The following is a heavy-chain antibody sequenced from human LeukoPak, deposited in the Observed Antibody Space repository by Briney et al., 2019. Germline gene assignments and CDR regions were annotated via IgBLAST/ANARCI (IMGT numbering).Heavy chain of an antibody. CDR1: GFTFSSYS. CDR2: IKRKIDGETT. CDR3: TRHNDMAA. V-gene: IGHV3-15*01. J-gene: IGHJ6*02. Sequence: GGSLRLSCAASGFTFSSYSMNWVRQVPGKGLEWVGRIKRKIDGETTDYAAPVKGRFTISRDDSKDTLYLNMNSLKSEDTAVYYCTRHNDMAAWGQGTTVTVSS.